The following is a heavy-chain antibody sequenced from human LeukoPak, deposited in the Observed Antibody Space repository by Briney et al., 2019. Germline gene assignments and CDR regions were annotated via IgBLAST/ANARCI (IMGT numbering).Heavy chain of an antibody. J-gene: IGHJ4*02. Sequence: GGSLSLSCAVSGFTFSSYSMNWVRQAPGKGLEWVSSISSSSSYIYYADSVKGRFTISRDNAKNSLYLQMNSLRAEDTAVYYCARDSSGWWSRIDYWGQGALWSPS. CDR1: GFTFSSYS. CDR3: ARDSSGWWSRIDY. D-gene: IGHD6-19*01. CDR2: ISSSSSYI. V-gene: IGHV3-21*01.